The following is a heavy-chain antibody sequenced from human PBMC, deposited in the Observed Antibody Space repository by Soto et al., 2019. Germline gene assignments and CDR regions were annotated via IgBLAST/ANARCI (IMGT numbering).Heavy chain of an antibody. CDR2: IIPIFGTA. D-gene: IGHD2-2*01. CDR3: AKASWGCSSTSCYPSPYHWAYDAFDI. CDR1: GGTFSSYA. V-gene: IGHV1-69*13. Sequence: SVKVSCKASGGTFSSYAISWVRQAPGQGLEWMGGIIPIFGTANYAQKFQGRVTITADESTSTAYMELSSLRSEDTAVYYCAKASWGCSSTSCYPSPYHWAYDAFDIWGQGTIVTVSS. J-gene: IGHJ3*02.